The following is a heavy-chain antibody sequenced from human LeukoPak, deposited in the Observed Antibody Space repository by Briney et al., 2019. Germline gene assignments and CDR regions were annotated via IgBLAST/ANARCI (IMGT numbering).Heavy chain of an antibody. D-gene: IGHD3-10*01. Sequence: GGSLRLSCAASEFTFSSYNMNWVRQAPGKGLEWVSTIRGGADKSYYSNSVKGRLTVSKDISKKTLYLQMNSLRADDTALYYCAKGSQWELLMGVFDYWGQGTLVTVSS. CDR1: EFTFSSYN. J-gene: IGHJ4*02. CDR2: IRGGADKS. V-gene: IGHV3-23*01. CDR3: AKGSQWELLMGVFDY.